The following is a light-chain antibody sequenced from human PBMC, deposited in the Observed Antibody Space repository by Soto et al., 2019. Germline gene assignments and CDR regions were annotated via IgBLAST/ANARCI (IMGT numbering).Light chain of an antibody. J-gene: IGLJ1*01. CDR1: SSNIGSNT. CDR2: SNN. CDR3: AAWDDSLNGLYV. Sequence: QSVLTQPPSASGTPGQRVTIPCSESSSNIGSNTVNWYQQLPGTAPKLLIYSNNQRPSGVPDRFSGSKSGTSASLAISGLQSEDEADYYCAAWDDSLNGLYVFGTGTKVTVL. V-gene: IGLV1-44*01.